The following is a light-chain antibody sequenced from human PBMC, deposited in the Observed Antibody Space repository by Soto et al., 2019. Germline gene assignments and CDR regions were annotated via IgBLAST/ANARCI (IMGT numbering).Light chain of an antibody. Sequence: DIVMTQSPDSMTVPLGERATINCKSSQSLLYSSNNKNYLAWYQQKPGQPPKLLIYWASTREFGVPDRFSGSGSGTDFALTLSNLQAEDVAVYYCQQYYSTLWTFGQGTKVEIK. CDR2: WAS. J-gene: IGKJ1*01. CDR3: QQYYSTLWT. V-gene: IGKV4-1*01. CDR1: QSLLYSSNNKNY.